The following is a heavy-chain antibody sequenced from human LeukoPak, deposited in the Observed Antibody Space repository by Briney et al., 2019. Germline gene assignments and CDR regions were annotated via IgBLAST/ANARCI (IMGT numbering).Heavy chain of an antibody. Sequence: GGSLRLSCAASGFTFDDYAMHWVRQAPGKGLEWVAFILYNGNNKYYAESVKGRFTISRDNSKRTVFLQMNSLRVDDTAVYYCAKDQEIKGTTLFYFDFWGQGNQVTVSS. J-gene: IGHJ4*02. CDR1: GFTFDDYA. CDR3: AKDQEIKGTTLFYFDF. V-gene: IGHV3-30*02. D-gene: IGHD1-14*01. CDR2: ILYNGNNK.